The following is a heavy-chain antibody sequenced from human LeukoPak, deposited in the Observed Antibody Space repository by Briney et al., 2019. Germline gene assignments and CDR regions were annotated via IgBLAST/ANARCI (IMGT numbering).Heavy chain of an antibody. CDR1: GFSFSSYE. CDR2: INGGGNEI. V-gene: IGHV3-48*03. CDR3: AKSFRYFDSSGYYHFDY. Sequence: GGSLRLSCAASGFSFSSYEMSWVRQAPGKGLQWISYINGGGNEIYYADSVKGRLTVSRDNAKNSLYLQMNSLRAEDTAVYYCAKSFRYFDSSGYYHFDYWGQGMLVTVSS. D-gene: IGHD3-22*01. J-gene: IGHJ4*02.